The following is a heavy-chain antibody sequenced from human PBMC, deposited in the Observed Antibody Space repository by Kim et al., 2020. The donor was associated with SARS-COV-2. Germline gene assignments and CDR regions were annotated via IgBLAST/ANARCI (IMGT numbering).Heavy chain of an antibody. CDR3: ARDGYYYDSSGYYLYFDY. D-gene: IGHD3-22*01. CDR2: ISSSSSTI. CDR1: GFTFSSYS. V-gene: IGHV3-48*02. J-gene: IGHJ4*02. Sequence: GGSLRLSCAASGFTFSSYSMNWVRQAPGKGLEWVSYISSSSSTIYYADSVKGRFTISRDNAKNSLYLQMNSLRDEDTAVYYCARDGYYYDSSGYYLYFDYWGQGTLVTVSS.